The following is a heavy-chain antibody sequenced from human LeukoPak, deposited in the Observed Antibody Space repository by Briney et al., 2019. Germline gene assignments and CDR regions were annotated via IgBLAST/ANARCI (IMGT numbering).Heavy chain of an antibody. D-gene: IGHD5-12*01. CDR1: GYIFTSYY. V-gene: IGHV1-46*01. CDR3: ARDYSGYDPHYYYYYMDV. Sequence: GASVKVSCKASGYIFTSYYMHWVRQAPGQGLEWMGIINPSGGSTSYAQKFQGRVTMTRDTSTSTVYMELSSLRSEDTAVYYCARDYSGYDPHYYYYYMDVWGKGTTVTVSS. J-gene: IGHJ6*03. CDR2: INPSGGST.